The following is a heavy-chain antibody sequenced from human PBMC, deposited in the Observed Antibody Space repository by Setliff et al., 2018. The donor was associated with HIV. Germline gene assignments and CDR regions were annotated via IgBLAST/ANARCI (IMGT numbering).Heavy chain of an antibody. D-gene: IGHD4-17*01. CDR3: AKGAGFYGDYTFAY. Sequence: SETLSLTCTVSGASITSHYWSWIRQSPGRELEWIGYIYSTGSTNYNPSLQSRVSISMDASKNKFSLKVTSVTSADTAVYYCAKGAGFYGDYTFAYWGQGNLVTVSS. CDR2: IYSTGST. J-gene: IGHJ4*02. CDR1: GASITSHY. V-gene: IGHV4-59*11.